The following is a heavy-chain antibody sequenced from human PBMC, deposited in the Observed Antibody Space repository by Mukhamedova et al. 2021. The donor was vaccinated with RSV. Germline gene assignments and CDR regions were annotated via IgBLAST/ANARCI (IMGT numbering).Heavy chain of an antibody. Sequence: IYYSGSTYYDPSLKSRVSISIDTSNNQFSLRLSSVTAADTAVDYCARAAHYYYGLGSPDYWGQGTLVTVSS. CDR3: ARAAHYYYGLGSPDY. CDR2: IYYSGST. D-gene: IGHD3-10*01. J-gene: IGHJ4*02. V-gene: IGHV4-30-4*01.